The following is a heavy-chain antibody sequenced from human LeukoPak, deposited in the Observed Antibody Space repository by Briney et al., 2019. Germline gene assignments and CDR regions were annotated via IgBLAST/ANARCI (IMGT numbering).Heavy chain of an antibody. V-gene: IGHV3-23*01. D-gene: IGHD3-22*01. CDR3: AKEEGITMIVVVTPPGY. J-gene: IGHJ4*02. CDR1: GFTFSSYA. CDR2: ISGSGGST. Sequence: PGGSLRLSCAASGFTFSSYAMSWVRQAPGKGLEWVSAISGSGGSTYYADSVKGRFTISRDNSKNTLYLQMNSQRAEDTAVYYCAKEEGITMIVVVTPPGYWGQGTLVTVSS.